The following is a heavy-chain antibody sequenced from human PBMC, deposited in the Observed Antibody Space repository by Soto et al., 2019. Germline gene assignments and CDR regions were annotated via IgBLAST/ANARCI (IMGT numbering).Heavy chain of an antibody. J-gene: IGHJ4*02. CDR1: GYSFTSYW. D-gene: IGHD6-19*01. CDR2: IWPDDSDT. Sequence: PGESLKISCKGSGYSFTSYWIGWVRQMPGKGLEWMGIIWPDDSDTRYNPSFQGQATISADKSISTAYLQWSSLKASDSAIYYCARHRGRLSGGWLSIDNWGQGTLVTVSS. CDR3: ARHRGRLSGGWLSIDN. V-gene: IGHV5-51*01.